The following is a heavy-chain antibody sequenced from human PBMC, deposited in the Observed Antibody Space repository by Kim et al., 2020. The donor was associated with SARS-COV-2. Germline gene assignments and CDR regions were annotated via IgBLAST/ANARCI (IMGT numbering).Heavy chain of an antibody. CDR3: ARLSRGSSYGVPY. V-gene: IGHV4-31*02. D-gene: IGHD6-6*01. Sequence: YYPPSLKSRVTISVDTSKNQFSLKVTSVTAADTAVYYCARLSRGSSYGVPYWGQGTLVTVSS. J-gene: IGHJ4*02.